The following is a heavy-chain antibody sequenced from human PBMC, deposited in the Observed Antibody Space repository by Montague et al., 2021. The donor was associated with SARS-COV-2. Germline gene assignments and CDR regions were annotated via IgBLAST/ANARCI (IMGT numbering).Heavy chain of an antibody. Sequence: TLSLTCTVSGGSISSGGYYWSWIRQHPRKGLEWIGYIYYSGSTYYNPSLKSRVTISVDTSKNQFSLKLSSVTAADTAVYYCARARGKNTIFGVVISYFDYWGQGTLVTVSS. D-gene: IGHD3-3*01. CDR3: ARARGKNTIFGVVISYFDY. J-gene: IGHJ4*02. CDR2: IYYSGST. V-gene: IGHV4-31*03. CDR1: GGSISSGGYY.